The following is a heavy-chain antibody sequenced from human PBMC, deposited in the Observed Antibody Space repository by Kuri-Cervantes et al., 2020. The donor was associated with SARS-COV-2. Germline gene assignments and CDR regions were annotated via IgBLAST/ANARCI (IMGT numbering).Heavy chain of an antibody. Sequence: GESLKISCAASGFTFSSYWMSWVRQAPGKGLEWVANIKQDGSEKYYVDSVKGRFTIPRDNSKNTLYLQMNSLRAEDTAVYYCARDHYDFWSGYFFDYWGQGTLVTVSS. V-gene: IGHV3-7*01. D-gene: IGHD3-3*01. J-gene: IGHJ4*02. CDR2: IKQDGSEK. CDR1: GFTFSSYW. CDR3: ARDHYDFWSGYFFDY.